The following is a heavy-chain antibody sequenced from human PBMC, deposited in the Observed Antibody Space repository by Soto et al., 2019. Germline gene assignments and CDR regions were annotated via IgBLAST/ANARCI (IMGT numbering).Heavy chain of an antibody. Sequence: QVQLVQSGAEVKKPGSSVKVSCKASGGTFGSNPISWMRQAPGQGLEWLGGTISTFGTGSYAQRFQGRLTTTAAKSTTTACMELSGLRPEDTAVYYWARRQTTGFNRYFASWGQGTLVTVSS. CDR3: ARRQTTGFNRYFAS. D-gene: IGHD1-1*01. CDR1: GGTFGSNP. V-gene: IGHV1-69*06. CDR2: TISTFGTG. J-gene: IGHJ4*02.